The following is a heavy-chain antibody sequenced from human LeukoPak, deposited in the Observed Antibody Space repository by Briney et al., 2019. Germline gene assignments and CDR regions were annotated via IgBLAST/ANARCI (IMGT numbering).Heavy chain of an antibody. CDR3: ARDPYSGSYESYYYDYMDV. Sequence: GGSLKLSCAASGFTFSSYWMHWVRQAPGKGLVWVSRINSDGSSTNYADSVKGRFTISRDNAKNTLYLQMNSLRAEETAVYYCARDPYSGSYESYYYDYMDVWGKGTTVTIAS. V-gene: IGHV3-74*01. J-gene: IGHJ6*03. D-gene: IGHD1-26*01. CDR2: INSDGSST. CDR1: GFTFSSYW.